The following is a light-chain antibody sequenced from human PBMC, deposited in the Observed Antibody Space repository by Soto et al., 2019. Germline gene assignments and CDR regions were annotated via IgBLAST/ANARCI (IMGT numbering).Light chain of an antibody. CDR3: QQRKGT. CDR2: DAS. Sequence: IVLTQSRSTLSLSPGGRSTLSCRASQSVSSYLAWYQQKPGQAARLLIYDASNRATGIPARFSGSGSGKDFTLTISSLEPEDFAVYYCQQRKGTFGPGTKVDIK. V-gene: IGKV3-11*01. J-gene: IGKJ3*01. CDR1: QSVSSY.